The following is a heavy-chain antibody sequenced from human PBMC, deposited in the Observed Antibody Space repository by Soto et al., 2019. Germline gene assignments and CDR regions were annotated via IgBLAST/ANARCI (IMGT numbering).Heavy chain of an antibody. J-gene: IGHJ4*02. CDR3: ARSREFDY. Sequence: SETLSLTCGVSGGSLSGATYSWNWIRQPPGKGLEWIGYIFPSGTTYYNPSLKSRVTISIDVSKNQFSLSLRSLTAAGTAVYYCARSREFDYWSQGTLVTVSS. V-gene: IGHV4-30-2*01. CDR1: GGSLSGATYS. CDR2: IFPSGTT.